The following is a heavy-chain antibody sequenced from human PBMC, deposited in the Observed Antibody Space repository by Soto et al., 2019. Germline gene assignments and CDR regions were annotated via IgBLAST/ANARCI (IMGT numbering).Heavy chain of an antibody. Sequence: QVQLQESGPGLVKPSETLSLTCTVSGGSISTYYWSWIRQPPGKGLEWIGYLYYSDNTNYNPSLKSRVTISVDTSKNQVSLKLSSVTAADTAVYYCARGGSSWLWYWGQGTLVTVSS. V-gene: IGHV4-59*08. J-gene: IGHJ4*02. D-gene: IGHD6-13*01. CDR1: GGSISTYY. CDR3: ARGGSSWLWY. CDR2: LYYSDNT.